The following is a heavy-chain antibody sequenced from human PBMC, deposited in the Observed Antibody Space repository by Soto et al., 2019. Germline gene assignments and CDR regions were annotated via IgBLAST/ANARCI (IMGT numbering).Heavy chain of an antibody. CDR2: IYHSGIT. CDR1: GVSISGGGYS. V-gene: IGHV4-30-2*01. Sequence: SETLSLTCAVSGVSISGGGYSWSWIRQPPGKGLEWIGYIYHSGITYYNPSLDSRVTISVDRSKNQFSLKLSSVTAADTAVYYCARYYYDNNGFGNFDYWGQGTLVTVSS. CDR3: ARYYYDNNGFGNFDY. D-gene: IGHD3-22*01. J-gene: IGHJ4*02.